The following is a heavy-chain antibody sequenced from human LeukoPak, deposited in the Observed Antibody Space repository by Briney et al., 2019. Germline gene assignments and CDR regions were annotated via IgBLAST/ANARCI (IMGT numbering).Heavy chain of an antibody. CDR3: ATDRLQRDWFDP. D-gene: IGHD4-11*01. V-gene: IGHV1-24*01. J-gene: IGHJ5*02. CDR1: GYTLTELS. CDR2: FDPEDGET. Sequence: ASVKVSCKVSGYTLTELSMHWVRQAPGKGLEWMGGFDPEDGETIYAQKFQGRVTMTEDTSTDTAYMELSSLRSEDTAVYYCATDRLQRDWFDPWGQGTLVTVSS.